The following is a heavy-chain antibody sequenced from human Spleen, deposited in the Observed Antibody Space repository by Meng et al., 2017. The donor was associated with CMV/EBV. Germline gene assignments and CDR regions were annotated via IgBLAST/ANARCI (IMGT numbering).Heavy chain of an antibody. V-gene: IGHV1-2*06. D-gene: IGHD3-16*01. CDR2: ISPNSGDT. CDR1: GYNFTGYY. J-gene: IGHJ5*02. CDR3: ARRGGVDNWFDP. Sequence: CKASGYNFTGYYMHWVRQAPGQGLEWMGRISPNSGDTNYAQKFQGRVTMTRDTSISSAYMELSRLKSDDTAVYFCARRGGVDNWFDPWGQGTLVTVSS.